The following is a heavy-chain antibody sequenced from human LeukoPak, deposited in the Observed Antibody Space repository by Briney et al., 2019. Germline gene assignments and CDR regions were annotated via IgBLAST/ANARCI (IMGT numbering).Heavy chain of an antibody. CDR2: IIPIFGTA. V-gene: IGHV1-69*01. D-gene: IGHD3-10*01. CDR3: AREVNYGAGGTPRAFDI. CDR1: GGTFSSYA. J-gene: IGHJ3*02. Sequence: VASVKVSCKASGGTFSSYAISWVRQAPGQGLEWMGGIIPIFGTANYAQKFQGRVTITADESTSTAYMELSSLRSEDTAVYYCAREVNYGAGGTPRAFDIWGQGTMVTVSA.